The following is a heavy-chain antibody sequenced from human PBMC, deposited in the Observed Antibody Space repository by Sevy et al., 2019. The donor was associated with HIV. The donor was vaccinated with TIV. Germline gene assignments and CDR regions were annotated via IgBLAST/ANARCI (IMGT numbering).Heavy chain of an antibody. CDR2: IYYSGST. D-gene: IGHD6-13*01. Sequence: SETLSLTCTVSGGSISSYYWSWIRQPPGKGLEWIGYIYYSGSTNYNPSLKSRVTISVDTSKNQFSLKLSSVTAADTAVYYCAREVGEGSSWHIVYWGQETLVTASS. V-gene: IGHV4-59*01. J-gene: IGHJ4*02. CDR3: AREVGEGSSWHIVY. CDR1: GGSISSYY.